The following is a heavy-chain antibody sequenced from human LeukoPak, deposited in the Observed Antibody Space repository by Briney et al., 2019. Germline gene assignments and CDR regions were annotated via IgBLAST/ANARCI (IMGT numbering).Heavy chain of an antibody. D-gene: IGHD6-13*01. Sequence: GESLKISCKCSGYSFTNNWIAWVRQMPGKGLEWMGIIYPGDSDTRYSPSFQGQVTISADKSINTAYLQWSTLKASDTAMYYCARSKAAAGTVDYWGQGTLVTVSS. CDR3: ARSKAAAGTVDY. CDR2: IYPGDSDT. J-gene: IGHJ4*02. CDR1: GYSFTNNW. V-gene: IGHV5-51*01.